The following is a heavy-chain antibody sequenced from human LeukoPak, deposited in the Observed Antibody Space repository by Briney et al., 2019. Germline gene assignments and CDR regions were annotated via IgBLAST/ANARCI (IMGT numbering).Heavy chain of an antibody. CDR1: GFTFSSYG. Sequence: GGSLRLSCAASGFTFSSYGMHWVRQTPGQGRLEWVSVIYNDGRTFYTGSVTGRFTISRDNSKNTLYLQMNSLRAEDTAVYYCARGQIYGTGSYFFDHWGQGTLVTVSS. J-gene: IGHJ4*02. D-gene: IGHD3-10*01. CDR2: IYNDGRT. CDR3: ARGQIYGTGSYFFDH. V-gene: IGHV3-66*01.